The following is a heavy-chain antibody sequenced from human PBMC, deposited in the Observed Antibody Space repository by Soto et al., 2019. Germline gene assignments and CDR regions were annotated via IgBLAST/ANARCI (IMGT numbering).Heavy chain of an antibody. Sequence: SETLSLTCTVSGGSISTYYWSWIRQPPGKGLEWMGYVSYSGSTNYNPSLKSRATISVDKSKNQFSLKLSSVTAADTAVYYCARGAAYSGYDFGRFDPWGQGALVTVSS. CDR1: GGSISTYY. V-gene: IGHV4-59*01. CDR2: VSYSGST. D-gene: IGHD5-12*01. J-gene: IGHJ5*02. CDR3: ARGAAYSGYDFGRFDP.